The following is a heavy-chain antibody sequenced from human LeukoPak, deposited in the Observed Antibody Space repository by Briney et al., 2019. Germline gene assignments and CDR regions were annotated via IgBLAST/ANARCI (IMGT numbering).Heavy chain of an antibody. V-gene: IGHV3-7*01. Sequence: GGSLRLPCAVSGFTFSTFWMKWVRQAPGKGLEWVANIKPDGSEKYYVDSVRGRFSISRDNAKNSLYLQMNSLRAEDTAVYYCASLPRSFPGLDVWGQGTTVTVSS. D-gene: IGHD6-19*01. CDR1: GFTFSTFW. CDR3: ASLPRSFPGLDV. J-gene: IGHJ6*02. CDR2: IKPDGSEK.